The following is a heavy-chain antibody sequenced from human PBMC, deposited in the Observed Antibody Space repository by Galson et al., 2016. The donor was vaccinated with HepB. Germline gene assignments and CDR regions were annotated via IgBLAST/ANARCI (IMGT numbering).Heavy chain of an antibody. Sequence: SLRLACAAAGFSVSGSAMHWVRQASGEGLEWVGRIRSKANSYATAYAASVKGRFTIPSNDSKNTAYLQMNSLKTEYTAVYYCTRHISRTDTAMVYGFDPWGQGTPVTVS. CDR3: TRHISRTDTAMVYGFDP. V-gene: IGHV3-73*01. CDR2: IRSKANSYAT. D-gene: IGHD5-18*01. CDR1: GFSVSGSA. J-gene: IGHJ5*02.